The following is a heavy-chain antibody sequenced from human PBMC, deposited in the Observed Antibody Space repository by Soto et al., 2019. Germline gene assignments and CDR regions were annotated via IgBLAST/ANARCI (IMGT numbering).Heavy chain of an antibody. CDR2: INPNSGAT. V-gene: IGHV1-2*02. D-gene: IGHD1-26*01. Sequence: QVQLVQSGAEVKKPGASVKVSCEASGYTFNAYYIHWVRQAPGQGLEWMGWINPNSGATDYSQKFRGRVTVTRDTSISTAYVELSMLRSDDTAMYYCSTSVGATPHSGFDSWGQGTLVTVSS. J-gene: IGHJ4*02. CDR3: STSVGATPHSGFDS. CDR1: GYTFNAYY.